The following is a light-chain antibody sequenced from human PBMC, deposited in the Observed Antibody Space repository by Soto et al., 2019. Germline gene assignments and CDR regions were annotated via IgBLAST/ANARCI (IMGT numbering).Light chain of an antibody. J-gene: IGLJ2*01. CDR3: CSYAGSSTVI. CDR1: SSDIGSYNL. V-gene: IGLV2-23*02. CDR2: EVS. Sequence: QLVLTQPASVSGSPGQSITISCTGTSSDIGSYNLVSWYQQHPGKAPKLMIYEVSKWPSGVSNRFSGSKSGNTASLTISGLQAEDEADYYCCSYAGSSTVIFGGGTQLTVL.